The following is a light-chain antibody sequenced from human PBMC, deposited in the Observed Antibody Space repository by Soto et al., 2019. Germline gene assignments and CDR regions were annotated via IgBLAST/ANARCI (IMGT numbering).Light chain of an antibody. V-gene: IGKV3-15*01. CDR2: GAS. J-gene: IGKJ1*01. CDR3: QQYTYWPRT. CDR1: QSDGAN. Sequence: EIVMTQSPATLSVSPGERATLSCRASQSDGANLAWYQQKPGQAPRLLIYGASTRAAGISPRFSGGGSGTEFTLTISSLQPEDFGVYYCQQYTYWPRTFGQGTKVGIK.